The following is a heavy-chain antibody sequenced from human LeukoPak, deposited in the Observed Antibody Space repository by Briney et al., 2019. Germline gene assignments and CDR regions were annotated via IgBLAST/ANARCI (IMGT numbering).Heavy chain of an antibody. CDR2: ISSSGSTI. CDR3: AELGITMIGGV. Sequence: HPGGSLRLSCAASGFTFSSTFSMTWVRQAPGKGLEWVSYISSSGSTIYYADSVKGRFTISRDNAKNSLYLQMNSLRAEDTAVYYCAELGITMIGGVWGKGTTVTISS. J-gene: IGHJ6*04. D-gene: IGHD3-10*02. CDR1: GFTFSSTFS. V-gene: IGHV3-48*04.